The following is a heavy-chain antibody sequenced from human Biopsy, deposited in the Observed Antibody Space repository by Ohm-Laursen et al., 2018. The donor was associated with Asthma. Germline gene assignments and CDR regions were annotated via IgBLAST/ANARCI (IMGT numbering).Heavy chain of an antibody. CDR2: IYYSGTT. J-gene: IGHJ6*02. CDR1: GGSGGYMKSGNYY. D-gene: IGHD6-13*01. CDR3: VRGSSSWHHGPFHYYYGLDV. Sequence: TLSLTCSLSGGSGGYMKSGNYYWGWIRQPPGKGLEWIGSIYYSGTTYYNPSLKSRLTMSADTSKNQFSLKLTSVTAADTAVYYCVRGSSSWHHGPFHYYYGLDVWGQGTTATVSS. V-gene: IGHV4-39*01.